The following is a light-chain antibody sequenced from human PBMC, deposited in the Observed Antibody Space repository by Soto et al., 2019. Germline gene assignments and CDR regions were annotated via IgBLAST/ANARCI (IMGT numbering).Light chain of an antibody. CDR3: HSYDSSLSGYVV. J-gene: IGLJ2*01. CDR2: GHS. CDR1: SSNIGAGYD. Sequence: QSVLTQPPSVSGAPGQRVTISCTGSSSNIGAGYDVHWYQQLPGTAPKLLIYGHSNRPSGVPDRFSGSKSGTSASLAITGLKAEEEADDYCHSYDSSLSGYVVFGGGTKVTVL. V-gene: IGLV1-40*01.